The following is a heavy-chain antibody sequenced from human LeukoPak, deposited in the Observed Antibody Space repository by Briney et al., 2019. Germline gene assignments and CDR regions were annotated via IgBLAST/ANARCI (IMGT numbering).Heavy chain of an antibody. CDR2: IRYDGSNK. D-gene: IGHD5-18*01. V-gene: IGHV3-30*02. Sequence: GGSLRLSCAASGFTFSSYGMHWVRQAPGKGLEWVAFIRYDGSNKYYADSVKGRFTISRDNSKNTLYLQMNSLRAEDTAVYYCAKAPITAMVPSDFDYWGQGTLVTVSS. CDR1: GFTFSSYG. CDR3: AKAPITAMVPSDFDY. J-gene: IGHJ4*02.